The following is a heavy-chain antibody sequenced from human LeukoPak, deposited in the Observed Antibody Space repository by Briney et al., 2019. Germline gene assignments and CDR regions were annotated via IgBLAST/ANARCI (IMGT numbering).Heavy chain of an antibody. CDR2: IYYSGST. D-gene: IGHD3-3*01. V-gene: IGHV4-30-4*01. J-gene: IGHJ4*02. CDR3: ARDGGDDFWSGYRDWDYFDY. CDR1: GGSISSGDYY. Sequence: SQTLSLTCTVSGGSISSGDYYWSWIRQRPGKGLEWIGYIYYSGSTYYNPSLKSRVTISVDTSKNQFSLKLSSVTAADTAVYYCARDGGDDFWSGYRDWDYFDYWGQGTLVTVSS.